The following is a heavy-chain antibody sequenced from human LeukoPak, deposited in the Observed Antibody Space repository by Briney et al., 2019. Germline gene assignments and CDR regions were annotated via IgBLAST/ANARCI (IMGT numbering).Heavy chain of an antibody. D-gene: IGHD3-10*01. CDR1: GGSISSSSYY. CDR3: ARHYYGSGSYYIGWFDP. V-gene: IGHV4-39*07. CDR2: IYYSGST. Sequence: PSETLSLTCTVSGGSISSSSYYWGWIRQPPGKGLEWIGSIYYSGSTYYNPSLKSRVTISVDRSKNQFSLKLSSVTAADTAVYYCARHYYGSGSYYIGWFDPWGQGTLVTVSS. J-gene: IGHJ5*02.